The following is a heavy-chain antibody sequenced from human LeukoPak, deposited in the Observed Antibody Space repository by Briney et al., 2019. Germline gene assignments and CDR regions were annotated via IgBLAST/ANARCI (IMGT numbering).Heavy chain of an antibody. V-gene: IGHV4-59*08. D-gene: IGHD3/OR15-3a*01. CDR2: IYYSGST. CDR3: ARHVRLTTSGVDSYPMDV. CDR1: GGSISSYY. Sequence: SETLSLTCTVSGGSISSYYWSWIRLPPGKGLEWIGYIYYSGSTNYNPSLKSRVTISVDTSKNQVSLRLTSLTATDTAVYYCARHVRLTTSGVDSYPMDVWGQGTTVTVSS. J-gene: IGHJ6*02.